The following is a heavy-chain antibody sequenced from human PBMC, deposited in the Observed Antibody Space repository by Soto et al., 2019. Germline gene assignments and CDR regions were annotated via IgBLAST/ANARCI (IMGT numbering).Heavy chain of an antibody. CDR3: AKDMKWGGMTTIHYFDS. CDR1: GFTADDYA. Sequence: EVQLVESGGGLVQPGRSLRLSCVASGFTADDYAMHWVRQAPGKGLEWVSGISSNSDTIDYADSVKGRFTISSDNAKNSLFLQMNSLRPEDTALYYCAKDMKWGGMTTIHYFDSWGQGTLVNVSS. V-gene: IGHV3-9*02. J-gene: IGHJ4*02. CDR2: ISSNSDTI. D-gene: IGHD4-17*01.